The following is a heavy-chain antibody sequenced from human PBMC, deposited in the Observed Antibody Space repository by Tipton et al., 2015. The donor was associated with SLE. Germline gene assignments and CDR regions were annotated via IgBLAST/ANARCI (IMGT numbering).Heavy chain of an antibody. D-gene: IGHD1-26*01. CDR3: ARGRWELLQDY. V-gene: IGHV4-30-2*01. CDR1: GGSISSGGYS. J-gene: IGHJ4*02. Sequence: TLSLTCAVSGGSISSGGYSWSWIRQPPGKGLEWIGYIYHSGSTYYNPSLKSRVTISVDTSKNQFSLKLSSVTAADTAVYYCARGRWELLQDYWGQGTLVTVSS. CDR2: IYHSGST.